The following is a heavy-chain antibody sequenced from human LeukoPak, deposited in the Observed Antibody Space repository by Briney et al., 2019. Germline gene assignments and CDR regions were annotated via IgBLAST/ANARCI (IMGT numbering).Heavy chain of an antibody. CDR2: INHSGST. V-gene: IGHV4-34*01. J-gene: IGHJ5*02. CDR1: GGSFSGYY. CDR3: ARGKTDNRFDP. Sequence: SETLSLTCAVYGGSFSGYYWSWIRQPPGKGLEWIGEINHSGSTNYNPSLKSRVTISVDTSKNQFSLKLSSVTAADTAVYYCARGKTDNRFDPWGQGTLVTVSS.